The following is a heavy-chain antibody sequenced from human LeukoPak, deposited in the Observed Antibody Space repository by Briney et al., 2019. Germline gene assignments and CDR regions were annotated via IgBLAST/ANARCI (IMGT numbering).Heavy chain of an antibody. V-gene: IGHV4-39*07. D-gene: IGHD6-13*01. CDR1: GGSISSSTYY. CDR2: MYYSGST. Sequence: SETLSLTCAVSGGSISSSTYYWGWIRQSPGKGLEWIGSMYYSGSTYYNPSLKSRVTISVDTSKNHFSLKVSSVTAADTAVYYCARRPRTTKQQLVPDDYWGQGTLVTVSS. CDR3: ARRPRTTKQQLVPDDY. J-gene: IGHJ4*02.